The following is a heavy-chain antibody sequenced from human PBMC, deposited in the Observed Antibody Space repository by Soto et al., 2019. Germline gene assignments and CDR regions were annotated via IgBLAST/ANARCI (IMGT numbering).Heavy chain of an antibody. V-gene: IGHV3-33*01. Sequence: GGSLRLSCAASGFTFSSYGMHCVRQAPGKGLEWVAVIWYDGSNKYYADSVKGRFTISRDNSKNTLYLQMNSLRAEDTAVYYCARDPALPHALDIWGQGTMVTVSS. CDR2: IWYDGSNK. CDR1: GFTFSSYG. J-gene: IGHJ3*02. CDR3: ARDPALPHALDI. D-gene: IGHD1-26*01.